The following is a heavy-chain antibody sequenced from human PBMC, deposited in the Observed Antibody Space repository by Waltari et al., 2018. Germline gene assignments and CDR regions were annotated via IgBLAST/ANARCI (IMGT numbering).Heavy chain of an antibody. J-gene: IGHJ5*02. Sequence: QVQLQQWGAGLLKPSETLSLTCAVYGGSFSGYYWSWIRQPPGKGLEWIGKINHSGSTNYNPSLKSRVTISVDTSKNQFSLKLSSVTAADTAVYYCARDYYDFWSGYFGWFDPWGQGTLVTVSS. CDR1: GGSFSGYY. V-gene: IGHV4-34*01. D-gene: IGHD3-3*01. CDR2: INHSGST. CDR3: ARDYYDFWSGYFGWFDP.